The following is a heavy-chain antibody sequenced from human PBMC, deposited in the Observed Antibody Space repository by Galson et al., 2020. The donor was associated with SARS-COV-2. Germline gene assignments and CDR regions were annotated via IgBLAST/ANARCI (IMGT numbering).Heavy chain of an antibody. J-gene: IGHJ4*02. CDR3: ARDPMRLAGNFVDY. CDR2: IHHSGTT. CDR1: GDSIRSINW. D-gene: IGHD1-7*01. Sequence: ASETLSLTCAVSGDSIRSINWWSWVRQPPGKGLEWIGEIHHSGTTNYNPSLKSRVTILIDKSKNQFSLKLSSVTAADTAVYYGARDPMRLAGNFVDYWGQGTLVTVSA. V-gene: IGHV4-4*02.